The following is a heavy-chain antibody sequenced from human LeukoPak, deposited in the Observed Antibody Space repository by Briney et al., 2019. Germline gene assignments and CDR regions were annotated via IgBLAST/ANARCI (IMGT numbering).Heavy chain of an antibody. Sequence: GGSLRLSRAASGFTFSSYAMHWGRQAPGEGLGRGGVISYDGSNNYYADSVKGRFTISRDNSKNTLSLQMNSLRAEDTAVYYCAKVHLTYYYDSSGYGFQDYWGQGTLVTVSS. D-gene: IGHD3-22*01. CDR1: GFTFSSYA. V-gene: IGHV3-30*18. J-gene: IGHJ4*02. CDR3: AKVHLTYYYDSSGYGFQDY. CDR2: ISYDGSNN.